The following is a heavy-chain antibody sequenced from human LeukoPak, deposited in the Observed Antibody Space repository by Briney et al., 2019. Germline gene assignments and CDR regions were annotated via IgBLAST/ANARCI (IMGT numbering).Heavy chain of an antibody. CDR3: ARAEAAGNFDY. D-gene: IGHD6-13*01. CDR2: IYHSGST. J-gene: IGHJ4*02. Sequence: SQTLSLTCAVSGGSISSGGYSWSWLRQPPGKGLEWIGYIYHSGSTYYNPSLKSRVTISVDRSKNQFSLKLSSVTAADTAVYYCARAEAAGNFDYWGQGTLVTVSS. V-gene: IGHV4-30-2*01. CDR1: GGSISSGGYS.